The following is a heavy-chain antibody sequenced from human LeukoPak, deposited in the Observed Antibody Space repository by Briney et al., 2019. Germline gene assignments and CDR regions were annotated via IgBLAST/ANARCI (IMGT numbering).Heavy chain of an antibody. CDR3: ARPSGSYVYYFDY. Sequence: GESLKISCKGSGYSFSSYWIGWVRQMPGKGLEWMGIIYPGDSDTRYSPSFQGQVTISADKSISTAYLQWSSLKAPDTAMYYCARPSGSYVYYFDYWGQGTLVTVSS. J-gene: IGHJ4*02. CDR2: IYPGDSDT. V-gene: IGHV5-51*01. CDR1: GYSFSSYW. D-gene: IGHD1-26*01.